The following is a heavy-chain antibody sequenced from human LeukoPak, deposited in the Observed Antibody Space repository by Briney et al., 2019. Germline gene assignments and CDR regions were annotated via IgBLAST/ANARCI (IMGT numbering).Heavy chain of an antibody. J-gene: IGHJ4*02. D-gene: IGHD6-19*01. V-gene: IGHV3-7*01. CDR2: IKQDGSEK. CDR1: GFTFSSYS. CDR3: ARDGNDSSGWSPYFDY. Sequence: PGGSLRLSCAASGFTFSSYSMNWVRQAPGKGLEWVANIKQDGSEKYYVDSVKGRFTISRDNAKNSLYLQMNSLRAEDTAVYYCARDGNDSSGWSPYFDYWGQGTLVTVSS.